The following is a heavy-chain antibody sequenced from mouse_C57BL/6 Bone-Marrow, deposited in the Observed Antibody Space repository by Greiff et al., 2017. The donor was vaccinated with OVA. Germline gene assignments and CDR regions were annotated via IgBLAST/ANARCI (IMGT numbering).Heavy chain of an antibody. CDR1: GYSFTGYF. J-gene: IGHJ4*01. CDR2: INPYNGDT. D-gene: IGHD1-1*01. Sequence: EVQLQESGPELVKPGDSVKISCKASGYSFTGYFMNWVMQSHGKSLEWIGRINPYNGDTFYNQKFKGKATLTVDKSSSTAHMELRSLTSEDSAVYYCARIGLVAPSDYAMDYWGQGTSVTGSS. V-gene: IGHV1-20*01. CDR3: ARIGLVAPSDYAMDY.